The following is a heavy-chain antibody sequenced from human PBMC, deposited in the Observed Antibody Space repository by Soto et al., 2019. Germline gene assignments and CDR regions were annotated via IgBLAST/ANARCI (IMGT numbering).Heavy chain of an antibody. D-gene: IGHD2-2*01. Sequence: QVQLQESGPGLVKPSETLSLTCAVSGYSISSGYYWGWIRQPPGKGLEWIGSIYHSGSTYYNPSLKSRVTISVDTSKNQFSLKLSSVTAADTAVYYCARDGRYCSSTSCALNWFDPWGQGTLVTVSS. J-gene: IGHJ5*02. CDR1: GYSISSGYY. V-gene: IGHV4-38-2*02. CDR3: ARDGRYCSSTSCALNWFDP. CDR2: IYHSGST.